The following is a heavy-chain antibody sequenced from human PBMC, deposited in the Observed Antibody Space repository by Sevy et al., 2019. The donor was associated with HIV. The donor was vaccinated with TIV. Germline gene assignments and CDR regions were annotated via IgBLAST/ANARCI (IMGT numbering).Heavy chain of an antibody. CDR3: ARAGGPTGLDY. J-gene: IGHJ4*02. V-gene: IGHV3-48*03. D-gene: IGHD4-17*01. CDR1: GLTFSSYE. Sequence: GGSLRLSCAASGLTFSSYEMHWVRQAPGKGLEWVSYISSSGSTIYYADSVKGRFTISRDNAKNSLYLQMNTLRAEDTAVYYCARAGGPTGLDYWGQGTLVTVSS. CDR2: ISSSGSTI.